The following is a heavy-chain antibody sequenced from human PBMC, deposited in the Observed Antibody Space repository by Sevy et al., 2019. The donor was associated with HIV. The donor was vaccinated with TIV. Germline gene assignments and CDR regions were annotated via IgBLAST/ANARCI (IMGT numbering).Heavy chain of an antibody. J-gene: IGHJ4*02. CDR1: GFSFSSYW. V-gene: IGHV3-7*04. CDR2: IKQDESEK. D-gene: IGHD3-22*01. Sequence: GGSLRLSCAASGFSFSSYWMHWVRQAPGKGLEWVANIKQDESEKYYVASVKGRFTISRDNAKNSVYLQMNSLRPEDTAIYYCARGNSGSFDYWGQVTLVTVSS. CDR3: ARGNSGSFDY.